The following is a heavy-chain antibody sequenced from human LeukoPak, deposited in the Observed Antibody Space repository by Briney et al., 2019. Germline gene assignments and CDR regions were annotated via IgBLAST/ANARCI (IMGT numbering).Heavy chain of an antibody. Sequence: PGRSLRLSCAASGFTFYDYAMHWGPQAPGKGLEWVSGISWNSGSIGYADSVKGRFTISRDNAKNSLYLQMNSLRAEDTALYFCAKDAVVRGVRPYCFDYWGLGTLVTVSS. CDR2: ISWNSGSI. J-gene: IGHJ4*02. CDR3: AKDAVVRGVRPYCFDY. CDR1: GFTFYDYA. V-gene: IGHV3-9*01. D-gene: IGHD3-10*01.